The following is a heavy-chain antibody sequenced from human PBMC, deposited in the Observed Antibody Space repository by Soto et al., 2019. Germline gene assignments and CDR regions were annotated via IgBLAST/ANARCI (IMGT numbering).Heavy chain of an antibody. D-gene: IGHD2-21*02. CDR3: AHIRLVETDAGFDY. Sequence: QITLKESGPTLVKPTQTLTLTCTFSGFSLSTSGVGVGWIRQPPGKALEWLALLYWDDDKRFSPSLKSRFTSTKDTSKNQVVLTMTNMDPADTATYYCAHIRLVETDAGFDYWGHGTLVTVSS. CDR1: GFSLSTSGVG. V-gene: IGHV2-5*02. J-gene: IGHJ4*01. CDR2: LYWDDDK.